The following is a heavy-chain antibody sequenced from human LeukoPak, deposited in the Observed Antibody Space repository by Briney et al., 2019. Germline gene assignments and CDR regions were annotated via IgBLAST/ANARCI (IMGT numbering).Heavy chain of an antibody. Sequence: ASVKVSCKASGYTFTSYGISWVRQAPGQGLEWMGWISAYNGNTNYAQKLQGRVTMTTDTSTSTAYMELRSLRSDDTAVYYCARDGRGSSPSHYYYYYMDVWGKGTTVTVSS. D-gene: IGHD6-6*01. CDR2: ISAYNGNT. CDR3: ARDGRGSSPSHYYYYYMDV. J-gene: IGHJ6*03. CDR1: GYTFTSYG. V-gene: IGHV1-18*01.